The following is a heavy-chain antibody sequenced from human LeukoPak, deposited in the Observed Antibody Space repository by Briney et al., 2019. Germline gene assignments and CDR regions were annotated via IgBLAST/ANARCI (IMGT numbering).Heavy chain of an antibody. V-gene: IGHV1-69*02. D-gene: IGHD2-2*01. CDR1: GGTFSIYT. CDR3: ARGGAIVVVPDAELRFDP. Sequence: GSSVKVSCKASGGTFSIYTINWVRQGPGQGLEWMGRIIPILGIANYTQKFQGRVTITADKSTSTAYMELSSLRSEDTAVYYCARGGAIVVVPDAELRFDPWGQGTLVTVSS. CDR2: IIPILGIA. J-gene: IGHJ5*02.